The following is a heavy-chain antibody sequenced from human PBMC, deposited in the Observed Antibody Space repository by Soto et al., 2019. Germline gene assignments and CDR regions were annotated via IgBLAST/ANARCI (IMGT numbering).Heavy chain of an antibody. J-gene: IGHJ4*02. CDR2: IYHSGST. V-gene: IGHV4-4*02. CDR1: GGSISSSNW. CDR3: ARGSAAGTKSPFDY. D-gene: IGHD6-13*01. Sequence: SETLSLTCAVSGGSISSSNWWSWVRQPPGKGLEWIGDIYHSGSTNYNPSLKSRVTISVDTSKNQLSLKLSSVTAADTAVYYCARGSAAGTKSPFDYWGQGTLVT.